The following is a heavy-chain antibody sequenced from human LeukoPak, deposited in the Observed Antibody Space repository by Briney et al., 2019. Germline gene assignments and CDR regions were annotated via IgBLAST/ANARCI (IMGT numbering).Heavy chain of an antibody. CDR2: ISAYNGNT. Sequence: ASVKVSCKASGYTFTSYGISWVRQAPGQGLEWMGWISAYNGNTNYAQKLQGRVTMTTDTSTSTAYMELRSLRSEDTAVYYCARRYYYDSPTYFEDAFDIWGQGTMVTVSS. CDR3: ARRYYYDSPTYFEDAFDI. CDR1: GYTFTSYG. V-gene: IGHV1-18*01. J-gene: IGHJ3*02. D-gene: IGHD3-22*01.